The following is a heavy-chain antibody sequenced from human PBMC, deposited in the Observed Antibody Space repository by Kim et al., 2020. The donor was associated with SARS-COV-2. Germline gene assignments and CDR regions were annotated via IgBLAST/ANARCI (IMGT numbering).Heavy chain of an antibody. CDR2: ISYDGSNK. CDR3: AKAGFGESPNYYYYYGM. V-gene: IGHV3-30*18. Sequence: GGSLRLSCAASGFTFSSYGMHWVRQAPGKGLEWVAVISYDGSNKYDVDSVKGRFIISRDNSKNTLYLQMNSLRAEDTAVYYCAKAGFGESPNYYYYYGM. D-gene: IGHD3-10*01. CDR1: GFTFSSYG. J-gene: IGHJ6*01.